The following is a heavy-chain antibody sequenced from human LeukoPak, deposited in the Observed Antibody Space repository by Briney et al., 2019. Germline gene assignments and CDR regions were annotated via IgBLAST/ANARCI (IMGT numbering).Heavy chain of an antibody. CDR2: IKQDGSEK. CDR3: ARDRSTSCCHYYYYYMDV. D-gene: IGHD2-2*01. Sequence: GGSLRLSCAASGFTFSSYSMNWVRQAPGKGLEWVANIKQDGSEKYYVDSVKGRFTISRDNAKNSLYLQMNSLRAEDTAVYYCARDRSTSCCHYYYYYMDVWGKGTTVTVSS. CDR1: GFTFSSYS. V-gene: IGHV3-7*01. J-gene: IGHJ6*03.